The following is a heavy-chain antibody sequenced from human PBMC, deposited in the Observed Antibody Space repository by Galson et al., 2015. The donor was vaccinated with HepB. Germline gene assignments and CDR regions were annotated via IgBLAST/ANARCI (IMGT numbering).Heavy chain of an antibody. CDR2: IIPIFGTA. J-gene: IGHJ6*03. CDR1: GGIFSSYA. V-gene: IGHV1-69*13. CDR3: ARRAGGSIGYYSYYMDV. Sequence: SVKVSCKASGGIFSSYAISWVRQAPGQGLEWMGGIIPIFGTANYAKKFQGRVTITADESTSTAYMELSSLRSEDTAVYYCARRAGGSIGYYSYYMDVWGTGTTVTVSS. D-gene: IGHD4-23*01.